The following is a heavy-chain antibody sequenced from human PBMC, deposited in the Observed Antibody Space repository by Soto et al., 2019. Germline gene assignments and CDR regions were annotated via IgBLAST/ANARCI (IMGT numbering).Heavy chain of an antibody. CDR3: ARGIEGWYQGRYYYGMDV. D-gene: IGHD6-19*01. CDR1: GGSISSYY. Sequence: SETLSLTCTVSGGSISSYYWSWIRQPPGKGLEWIGYIYYSGSTNYNPSLKSRVTISVDTSKNQFSLKLSSVTAADTAVFYCARGIEGWYQGRYYYGMDVWGQGTTVTV. CDR2: IYYSGST. V-gene: IGHV4-59*01. J-gene: IGHJ6*02.